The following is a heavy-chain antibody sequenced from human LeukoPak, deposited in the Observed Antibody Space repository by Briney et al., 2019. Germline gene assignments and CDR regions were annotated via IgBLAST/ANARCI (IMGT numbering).Heavy chain of an antibody. V-gene: IGHV1-69*06. Sequence: GPSVKVSRKASGGTFSSYAISWVRQAPGRGLEWMGGIIPIFGTANYAQKFQGRVTITADKSTSTAYMELSSLRSEDTAVYYCARDIEGSGGYCSGGSCFYGMDVWGKGTTVTVSS. J-gene: IGHJ6*04. CDR1: GGTFSSYA. CDR3: ARDIEGSGGYCSGGSCFYGMDV. D-gene: IGHD2-15*01. CDR2: IIPIFGTA.